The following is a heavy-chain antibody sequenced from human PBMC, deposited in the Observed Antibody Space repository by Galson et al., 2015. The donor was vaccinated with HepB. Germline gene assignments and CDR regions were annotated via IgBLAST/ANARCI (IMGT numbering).Heavy chain of an antibody. CDR2: IYYSGST. D-gene: IGHD3-3*01. Sequence: TLSLTCTVSGGSISSYYWSWIRQPPGKGLEWIGYIYYSGSTNYNPSLKSRVTISVDTSKNQLSLKLTSVTAADTAVYYCARSIQNYDFWSGWGGYMDVWGRGTTVTVSS. V-gene: IGHV4-59*12. J-gene: IGHJ6*03. CDR1: GGSISSYY. CDR3: ARSIQNYDFWSGWGGYMDV.